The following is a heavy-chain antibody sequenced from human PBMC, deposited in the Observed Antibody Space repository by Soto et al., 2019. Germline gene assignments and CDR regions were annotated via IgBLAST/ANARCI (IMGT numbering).Heavy chain of an antibody. V-gene: IGHV3-7*01. D-gene: IGHD5-18*01. CDR1: RFTLNSSS. CDR3: ARDRGYSCFDY. Sequence: XGSLRLTCSASRFTLNSSSKHWDRQAPGKGLEWVAGIKEDGGEKYYVDFVKGRFTISRDNVENSLYLQMNSLRGEDTAVYFCARDRGYSCFDYWGLGPLVTVSS. CDR2: IKEDGGEK. J-gene: IGHJ4*02.